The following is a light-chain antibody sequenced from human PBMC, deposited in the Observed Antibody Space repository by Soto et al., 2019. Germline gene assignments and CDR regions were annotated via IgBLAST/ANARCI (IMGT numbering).Light chain of an antibody. J-gene: IGKJ2*01. V-gene: IGKV2-30*01. CDR3: MESTHWPPYN. Sequence: EVVMTQSPLSLPVTLGQPASISCRSSQSFAYIDGNTYLTWFHQRPRQSPRRLISYVSDRDSGGPHRFSVSGSGTDFTLKISGVEAEGAGIYCCMESTHWPPYNFGKGTKLEIK. CDR2: YVS. CDR1: QSFAYIDGNTY.